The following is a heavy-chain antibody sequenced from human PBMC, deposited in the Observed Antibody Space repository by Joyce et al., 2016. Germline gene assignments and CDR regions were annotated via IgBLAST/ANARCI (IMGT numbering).Heavy chain of an antibody. Sequence: EVQLVESGGGLVQPGGSLRLSCAASGFSFSGYWIHWVRQAPGKGLVWVSRINTDGSSTRFADSVKGRFTISRDNAKNTLYLQMNSLRDEDTAVYYCVRGISARPGGPNWFDPWGQGTLVTVSS. CDR2: INTDGSST. V-gene: IGHV3-74*01. D-gene: IGHD6-6*01. CDR3: VRGISARPGGPNWFDP. CDR1: GFSFSGYW. J-gene: IGHJ5*02.